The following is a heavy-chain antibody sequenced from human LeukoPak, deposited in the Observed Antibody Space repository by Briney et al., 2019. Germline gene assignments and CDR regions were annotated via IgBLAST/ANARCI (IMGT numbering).Heavy chain of an antibody. CDR3: ARDLPYYYDSSGRRLFDY. V-gene: IGHV3-48*02. D-gene: IGHD3-22*01. J-gene: IGHJ4*02. CDR1: GFTFSSYS. Sequence: GGSLRLSCAASGFTFSSYSMNWVRQAPGKGLEWVSYISSSSSTIYYADSVKGRFTISRDNAKNSLYLQMNSLRDEDTAVYYCARDLPYYYDSSGRRLFDYWGQGTLVTVSS. CDR2: ISSSSSTI.